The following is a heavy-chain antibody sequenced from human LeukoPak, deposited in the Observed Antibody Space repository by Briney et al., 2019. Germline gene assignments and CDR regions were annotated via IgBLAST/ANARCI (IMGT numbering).Heavy chain of an antibody. CDR3: ARGGKGYYFDY. CDR2: IIPILGIA. V-gene: IGHV1-69*04. J-gene: IGHJ4*02. Sequence: SVKVSCMASGGXFSSYAISWVRQAPGQGLEWMARIIPILGIANYAQKFQGRVTITADKSTSTAYMELSSLRSEDTAVYYCARGGKGYYFDYWGQGTLVTVSS. D-gene: IGHD3-16*01. CDR1: GGXFSSYA.